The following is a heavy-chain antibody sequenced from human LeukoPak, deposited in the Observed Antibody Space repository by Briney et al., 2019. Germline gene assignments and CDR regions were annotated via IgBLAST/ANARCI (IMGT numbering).Heavy chain of an antibody. V-gene: IGHV3-21*01. J-gene: IGHJ6*04. CDR2: ISSSSSYI. Sequence: GGTLRLSCAASGFTFSSYSMNWVRQPPGKGLEWVSSISSSSSYIYYADSVKGRFTISRDNAKNSLYLQMNSLRAEDTAVYYCARDERVVPAAIFYYGMDVWGKGTTVTVSS. CDR3: ARDERVVPAAIFYYGMDV. D-gene: IGHD2-2*01. CDR1: GFTFSSYS.